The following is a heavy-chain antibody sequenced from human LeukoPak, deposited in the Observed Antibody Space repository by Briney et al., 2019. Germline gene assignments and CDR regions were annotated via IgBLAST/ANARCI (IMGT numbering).Heavy chain of an antibody. CDR2: INHSGST. CDR1: GGSFSGYY. CDR3: ARGLTSMPPGGY. J-gene: IGHJ4*02. D-gene: IGHD2/OR15-2a*01. Sequence: SETLSLTCAVYGGSFSGYYWSWIRQPPGKGLEWIGEINHSGSTNYNPSLKSRVTISVDTSKNQFSLKLSSVTAADTAVYYCARGLTSMPPGGYWGQGTLVTVSS. V-gene: IGHV4-34*01.